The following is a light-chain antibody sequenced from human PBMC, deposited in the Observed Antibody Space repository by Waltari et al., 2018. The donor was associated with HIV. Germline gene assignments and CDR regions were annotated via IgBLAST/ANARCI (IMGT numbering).Light chain of an antibody. Sequence: EVVLTQSTGTLSVSLGERATLSCRSSENIRNNLAWYQQKPGQAPRLLFYDASARATGVPARFSGSGSGTEFTLTISGLQSEDFAIYYCQQYSRWPPTWTFGQGTKVDVK. V-gene: IGKV3-15*01. CDR1: ENIRNN. CDR3: QQYSRWPPTWT. J-gene: IGKJ1*01. CDR2: DAS.